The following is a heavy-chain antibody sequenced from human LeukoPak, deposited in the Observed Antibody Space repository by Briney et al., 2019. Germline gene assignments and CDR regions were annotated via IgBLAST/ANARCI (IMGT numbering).Heavy chain of an antibody. V-gene: IGHV4-34*01. D-gene: IGHD6-25*01. CDR3: ARSLIAANWFDP. CDR1: GGSFSGYY. Sequence: SETLSLTCAVYGGSFSGYYWSWIRQPPGKGLEWIGEINHSGSTNYNPSLKSRVTLSVDTSKNQFSLKLSSVTAADTAVYYCARSLIAANWFDPWGQGTLVTVSS. CDR2: INHSGST. J-gene: IGHJ5*02.